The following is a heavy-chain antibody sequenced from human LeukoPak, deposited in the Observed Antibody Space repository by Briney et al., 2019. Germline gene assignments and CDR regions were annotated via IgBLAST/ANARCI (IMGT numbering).Heavy chain of an antibody. CDR3: ARSYDILTGSFDY. D-gene: IGHD3-9*01. CDR2: IYPGDSDT. V-gene: IGHV5-51*01. Sequence: GESLKISCKGSGYSFTNYWIGWVRQMPGKGLEWMGIIYPGDSDTRYSPSFQGQVTISADKSISTAYLQWSSLKASDTAMYYCARSYDILTGSFDYWGQGTLVTVSS. CDR1: GYSFTNYW. J-gene: IGHJ4*02.